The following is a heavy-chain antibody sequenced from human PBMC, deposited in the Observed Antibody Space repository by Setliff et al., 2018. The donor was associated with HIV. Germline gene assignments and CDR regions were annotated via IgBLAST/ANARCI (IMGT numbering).Heavy chain of an antibody. D-gene: IGHD2-2*01. CDR3: ASAYCSSTGCYVRWGNGRDV. V-gene: IGHV1-69*05. J-gene: IGHJ6*02. CDR2: IIPIFGTA. CDR1: GDTFSNYA. Sequence: GASVKVSCKASGDTFSNYAISWVRQAPGQGLEWMGGIIPIFGTASHAQKFQGRVTITTDESTSTAYMELSSLRFEDTAMYYCASAYCSSTGCYVRWGNGRDVWGQGTTVTVSS.